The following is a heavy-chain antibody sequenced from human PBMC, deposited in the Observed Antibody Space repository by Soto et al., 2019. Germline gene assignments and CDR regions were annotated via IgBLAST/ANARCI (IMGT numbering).Heavy chain of an antibody. CDR1: GGTFSSYA. Sequence: VKVSCKASGGTFSSYAISWVRQAPGHGLEWMGGIIPIFGTANYAQKFQGRVTITADESTSTAYMELSSLRSEDTAVYYSARETYCSSTSCSLDSYYYYGMDVWGQGTTVTVSS. CDR3: ARETYCSSTSCSLDSYYYYGMDV. CDR2: IIPIFGTA. D-gene: IGHD2-2*01. V-gene: IGHV1-69*01. J-gene: IGHJ6*02.